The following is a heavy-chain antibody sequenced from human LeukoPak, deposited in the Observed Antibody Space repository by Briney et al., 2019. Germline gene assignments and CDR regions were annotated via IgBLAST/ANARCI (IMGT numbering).Heavy chain of an antibody. Sequence: PGGSLRLSCAASRFTFSSYSMNWVRQAPGMGLEWVSSISSSGSYIYYADSVKGRFTISRDNAKNSLYLQLNSLRAEDTAVYYCAGSDTIGYLPREWDYWYFDRWGRGTLVTVSS. D-gene: IGHD3-22*01. CDR3: AGSDTIGYLPREWDYWYFDR. V-gene: IGHV3-21*03. CDR1: RFTFSSYS. CDR2: ISSSGSYI. J-gene: IGHJ2*01.